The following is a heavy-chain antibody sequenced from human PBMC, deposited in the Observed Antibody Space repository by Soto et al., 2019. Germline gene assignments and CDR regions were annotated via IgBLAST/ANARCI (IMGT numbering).Heavy chain of an antibody. Sequence: PSETLSLTCPVSGGSVSSGSYYWSWIRQPPGKGLEWIGYIYYSGSTNYNPSLKSRVTISVDTSKNQFSLKLSSVTAADTAVYYCASGVGYCSGGSCYGVGSDYWGQGTLVTVSS. D-gene: IGHD2-15*01. J-gene: IGHJ4*02. V-gene: IGHV4-61*01. CDR2: IYYSGST. CDR3: ASGVGYCSGGSCYGVGSDY. CDR1: GGSVSSGSYY.